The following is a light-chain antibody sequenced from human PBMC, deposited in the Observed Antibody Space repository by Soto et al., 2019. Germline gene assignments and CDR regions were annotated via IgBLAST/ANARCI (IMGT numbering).Light chain of an antibody. J-gene: IGKJ5*01. Sequence: EIVLTQSPGTLSLSPGERATLSCRASQSVTSNYLAWYQQKPGQAPGLLIYDTSTRASGVPDRFSGSGSGTEFTLTISSLQPEDFAIYYCQQSHSTPYTFGQGTRLEI. V-gene: IGKV3D-20*02. CDR1: QSVTSNY. CDR2: DTS. CDR3: QQSHSTPYT.